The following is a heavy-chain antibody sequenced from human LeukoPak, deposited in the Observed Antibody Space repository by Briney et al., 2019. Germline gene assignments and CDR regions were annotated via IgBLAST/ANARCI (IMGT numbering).Heavy chain of an antibody. V-gene: IGHV3-23*01. Sequence: GGSLRLSCAASGFTFSSYAMSWVRQAPGKGLEWVSAISGSGGSTYYADSVKGRFTISRDNSKNTLYLQMNSLRAEDTAVYYCARVSGDYGGYYYYYGMDVWGQGTTVTVSS. D-gene: IGHD4-17*01. J-gene: IGHJ6*02. CDR3: ARVSGDYGGYYYYYGMDV. CDR2: ISGSGGST. CDR1: GFTFSSYA.